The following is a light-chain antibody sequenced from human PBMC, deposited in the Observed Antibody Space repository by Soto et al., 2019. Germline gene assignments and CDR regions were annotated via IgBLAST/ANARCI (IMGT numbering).Light chain of an antibody. CDR3: QSYDTSVSGARV. CDR2: SNN. V-gene: IGLV1-44*01. J-gene: IGLJ3*02. CDR1: SSNIGSNT. Sequence: QSVLTQPPSASGTPGQRVTISCSGSSSNIGSNTVHWYQQLPGTAPKLLIYSNNQRPSGVPDRFSGSKSGASASLAISGLQSEDEADYYCQSYDTSVSGARVFGGGTKLTVL.